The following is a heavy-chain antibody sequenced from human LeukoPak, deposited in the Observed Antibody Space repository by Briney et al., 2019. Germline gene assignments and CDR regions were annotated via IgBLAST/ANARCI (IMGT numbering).Heavy chain of an antibody. CDR3: ARSATVTTGYFDY. CDR2: IYSNGNT. J-gene: IGHJ4*02. CDR1: GGSISSSGHY. Sequence: SETLSLTCSVSGGSISSSGHYWGWIRQSPEKGLDWIGSIYSNGNTYYNPPVKSRVTISVDTSKNQFSLKLTSVTAAETAVYYCARSATVTTGYFDYWGQGALVTVSS. D-gene: IGHD4-17*01. V-gene: IGHV4-39*07.